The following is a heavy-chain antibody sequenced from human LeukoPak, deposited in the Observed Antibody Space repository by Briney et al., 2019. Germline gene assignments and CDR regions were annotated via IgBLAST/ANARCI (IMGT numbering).Heavy chain of an antibody. CDR3: ARERNRRATFYQSPLDY. V-gene: IGHV4-34*01. CDR1: GGSFTSYY. D-gene: IGHD1/OR15-1a*01. Sequence: PSETLSLTCAVYGGSFTSYYWSWIRQPPGKGLECIGEISHSGSTNYNPSLKSRVTMSVDTSKNKFSLRLSSVTAADTAIYYCARERNRRATFYQSPLDYWGQGTLVTVSA. J-gene: IGHJ4*02. CDR2: ISHSGST.